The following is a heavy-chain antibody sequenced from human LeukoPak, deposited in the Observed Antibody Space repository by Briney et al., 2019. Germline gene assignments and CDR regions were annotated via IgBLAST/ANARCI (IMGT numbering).Heavy chain of an antibody. CDR2: IYIGGTT. CDR1: GACTSSYF. CDR3: TKATKWRAFDS. D-gene: IGHD5-12*01. J-gene: IGHJ4*02. V-gene: IGHV4-59*13. Sequence: PSETLSLTCTVSGACTSSYFLSWMRQPPGKGLEWIGNIYIGGTTNYNPSLNSRVTMSLDTSKNQLSLQLTSVTAADTAVYYCTKATKWRAFDSWGRGTLVTVSS.